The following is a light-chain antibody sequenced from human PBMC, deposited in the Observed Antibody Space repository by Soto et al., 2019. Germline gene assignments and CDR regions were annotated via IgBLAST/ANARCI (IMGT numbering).Light chain of an antibody. CDR1: SSDVGGYNY. CDR2: EVT. CDR3: RSPAGDNPYV. Sequence: QSALTQPPSASGSPGQSATISCTGTSSDVGGYNYVSWYQQHPGKAPKLMIYEVTKRPSGVPDRFSGSKSGNTASLTVSGLQAEDEAYYFCRSPAGDNPYVFGTGTKVTVL. J-gene: IGLJ1*01. V-gene: IGLV2-8*01.